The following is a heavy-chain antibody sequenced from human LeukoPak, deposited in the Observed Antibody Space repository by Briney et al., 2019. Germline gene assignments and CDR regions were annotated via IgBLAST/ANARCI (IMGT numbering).Heavy chain of an antibody. Sequence: GGSLRLSCAASGFTFSSYAMHWVRQAPGKGLVWVSRINSDGSSTSYADSVKGRFTISRDNSKNTLYLQMNSLRAEDTAVYYCAKVRNYGGNSPFDYWGQGTLVTVSS. CDR1: GFTFSSYA. CDR3: AKVRNYGGNSPFDY. V-gene: IGHV3-74*01. J-gene: IGHJ4*02. CDR2: INSDGSST. D-gene: IGHD4-23*01.